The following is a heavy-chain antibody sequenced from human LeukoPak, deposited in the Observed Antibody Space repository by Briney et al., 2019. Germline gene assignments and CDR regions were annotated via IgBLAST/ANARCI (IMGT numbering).Heavy chain of an antibody. Sequence: PSETLSLTCTVSGGSISSGSYYWSWIRQPAGKGLEWIGRIYTSGSTNYNPSLKSRVTISVDTSKNQFSLRLSSVTAADTAVYYCAREVDYYGREYLGAFDIWGQGTMVTVSS. CDR1: GGSISSGSYY. D-gene: IGHD3-10*01. V-gene: IGHV4-61*02. CDR2: IYTSGST. CDR3: AREVDYYGREYLGAFDI. J-gene: IGHJ3*02.